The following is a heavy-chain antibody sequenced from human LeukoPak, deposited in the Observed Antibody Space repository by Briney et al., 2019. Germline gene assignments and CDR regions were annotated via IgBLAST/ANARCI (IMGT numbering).Heavy chain of an antibody. Sequence: PGRSLRLSCAASGFTFSSYAMHWVRQAPGKGLEWVAVISYDGSNKYYADSVKGRFTISRDNSKNTLYLQMNSLRAEDTAVYYCAREDSGSCHGHYFDYWGQGTLVTVSS. V-gene: IGHV3-30-3*01. D-gene: IGHD1-26*01. CDR2: ISYDGSNK. CDR1: GFTFSSYA. J-gene: IGHJ4*02. CDR3: AREDSGSCHGHYFDY.